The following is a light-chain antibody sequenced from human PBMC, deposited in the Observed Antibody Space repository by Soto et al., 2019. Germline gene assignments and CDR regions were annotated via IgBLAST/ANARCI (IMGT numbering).Light chain of an antibody. Sequence: EIVLTQSPGTLSLSPGERATLSCRARQSVSSNYLAWYQQKPGQAPRLLIYGASRRATGIPDSFSGSGTGTDFTLTISRLEPEDFAVYYWQQYGSSRFAFGPGTKVEIK. J-gene: IGKJ3*01. CDR3: QQYGSSRFA. CDR1: QSVSSNY. CDR2: GAS. V-gene: IGKV3-20*01.